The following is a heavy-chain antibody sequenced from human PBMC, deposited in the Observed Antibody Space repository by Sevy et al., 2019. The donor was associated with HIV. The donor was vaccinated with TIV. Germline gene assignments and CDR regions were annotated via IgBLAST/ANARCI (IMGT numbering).Heavy chain of an antibody. CDR1: GGSFSGYY. J-gene: IGHJ6*02. CDR2: INHSGST. V-gene: IGHV4-34*01. CDR3: TRGSYSVLRRREDYYYYGMDV. Sequence: SETLSLTCAVYGGSFSGYYWSWIRQPPGKGLEWNGEINHSGSTNSNPSLKSRITISVDKSKNQFSLKLSSVTAAETAVYYCTRGSYSVLRRREDYYYYGMDVWGQGTTVTVSS. D-gene: IGHD2-8*01.